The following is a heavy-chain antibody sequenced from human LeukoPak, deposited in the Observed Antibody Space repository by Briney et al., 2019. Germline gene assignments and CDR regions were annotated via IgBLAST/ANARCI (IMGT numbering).Heavy chain of an antibody. CDR2: INAGNGNT. Sequence: ASVKVSCKASGYTFTSYAMHWVRQAPGQRLEWMGWINAGNGNTKYSQKFQGRVTITADKSTSTAYMELSSLRSEDTAVYYCARDLYSLWEGYWGQGTLVTVSS. CDR3: ARDLYSLWEGY. D-gene: IGHD5-12*01. CDR1: GYTFTSYA. J-gene: IGHJ4*02. V-gene: IGHV1-3*01.